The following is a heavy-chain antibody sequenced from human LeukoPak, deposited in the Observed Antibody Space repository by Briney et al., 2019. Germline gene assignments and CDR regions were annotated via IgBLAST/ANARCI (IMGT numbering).Heavy chain of an antibody. CDR2: ISGSGGST. J-gene: IGHJ6*04. D-gene: IGHD6-13*01. CDR1: GFTFSSYA. Sequence: GGSLRLSCAASGFTFSSYAMSWVRQAPGKGLEWVSAISGSGGSTYYADSVKGRFTISRGNSKNTLYLQMNSLRAEDTAVYYCAKDRTAAAAHYGMDVWGKGTTVTVSS. CDR3: AKDRTAAAAHYGMDV. V-gene: IGHV3-23*01.